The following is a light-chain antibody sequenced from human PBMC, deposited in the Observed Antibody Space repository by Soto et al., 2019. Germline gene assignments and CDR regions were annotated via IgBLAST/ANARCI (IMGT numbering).Light chain of an antibody. Sequence: QSVLTQPASVSGSPGQSITISCTGTSSDIGTHNYVSWYQQHPGKVPKLMVYEVTNRPSGVSNRFSGSKSGNTASLTVSGLQAEDEADYYCSSYAGSSTLYVFGTGTKLTVL. CDR3: SSYAGSSTLYV. V-gene: IGLV2-14*01. CDR2: EVT. J-gene: IGLJ1*01. CDR1: SSDIGTHNY.